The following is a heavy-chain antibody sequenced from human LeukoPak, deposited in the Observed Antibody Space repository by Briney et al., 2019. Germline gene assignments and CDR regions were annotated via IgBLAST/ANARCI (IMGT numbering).Heavy chain of an antibody. J-gene: IGHJ4*02. CDR1: GFTFSNYG. D-gene: IGHD6-13*01. CDR2: ISYDGSYR. Sequence: GRSLRLSCAASGFTFSNYGMRWVRQAPGKGLERVAFISYDGSYRYYADSVKGRFTISRDNSKNTLYLQMNSLRAEDTAVYYCAKDPRRYSRTGGYFDYWGQGTLVTVSS. CDR3: AKDPRRYSRTGGYFDY. V-gene: IGHV3-30*18.